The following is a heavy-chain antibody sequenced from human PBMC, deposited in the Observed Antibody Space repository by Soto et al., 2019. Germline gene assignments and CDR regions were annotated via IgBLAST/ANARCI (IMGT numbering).Heavy chain of an antibody. CDR3: AKVHSGIAVAGTRYFDY. Sequence: GGSLRLSCAASGFTFSSYAMSWVRQAPGKGLEWVSAISGSGGSTYYADSVKGRFTISRDNSKNTLYLQMNSLRAEDTAVYYCAKVHSGIAVAGTRYFDYWGQGTLVTVSS. CDR2: ISGSGGST. D-gene: IGHD6-19*01. V-gene: IGHV3-23*01. J-gene: IGHJ4*02. CDR1: GFTFSSYA.